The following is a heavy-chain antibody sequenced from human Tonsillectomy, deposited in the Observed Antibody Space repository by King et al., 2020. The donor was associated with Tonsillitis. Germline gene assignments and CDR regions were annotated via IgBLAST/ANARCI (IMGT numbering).Heavy chain of an antibody. V-gene: IGHV4-4*07. Sequence: QLQESGPGLVKPSETLSLTCTVSGGSISSYYWSWIRQPAGKGLEWIGRIYTSGSTNYNPSLKSRVTMSVDTSKNQFSLKLSSVTAADTAVYYCARDGGSYYDFWSGYRPGYYFDYCGQGTLVTVSS. CDR2: IYTSGST. J-gene: IGHJ4*02. D-gene: IGHD3-3*01. CDR3: ARDGGSYYDFWSGYRPGYYFDY. CDR1: GGSISSYY.